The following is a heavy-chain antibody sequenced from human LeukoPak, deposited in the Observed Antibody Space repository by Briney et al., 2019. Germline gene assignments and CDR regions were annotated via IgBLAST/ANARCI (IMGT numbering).Heavy chain of an antibody. CDR1: GFTFSSYW. J-gene: IGHJ4*02. V-gene: IGHV3-7*03. CDR3: AKDSGSSWTGGFDY. D-gene: IGHD6-13*01. Sequence: GGSLRLSCVPSGFTFSSYWMSWVRQAPGKGLEWVANIKQDGSEKYYVDSVKGRFTISRDNAKNSLYLQMNSLRAEDTALYYCAKDSGSSWTGGFDYWGQGTLITVSS. CDR2: IKQDGSEK.